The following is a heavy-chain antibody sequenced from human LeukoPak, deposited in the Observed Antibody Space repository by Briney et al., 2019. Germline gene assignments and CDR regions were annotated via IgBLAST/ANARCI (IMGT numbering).Heavy chain of an antibody. J-gene: IGHJ6*02. CDR1: AGSISSYY. V-gene: IGHV4-59*01. Sequence: SETLSLTCTVSAGSISSYYWSWIRQPPGKGLKWIGYIYYSGSTNYNPSLKSRVTISVDTSKYQFSLKLSSVTAADTAVYYCARDRYYDSSGPLRGYYYYGMDVWGQGTTVTVSS. CDR3: ARDRYYDSSGPLRGYYYYGMDV. D-gene: IGHD3-22*01. CDR2: IYYSGST.